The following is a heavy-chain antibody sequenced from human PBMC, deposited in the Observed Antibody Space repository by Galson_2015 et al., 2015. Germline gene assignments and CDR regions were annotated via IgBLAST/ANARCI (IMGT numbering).Heavy chain of an antibody. CDR2: ISAYNGNT. Sequence: SVKVSCKASGYTFTSYGISWVRQAPGQGLEWMGWISAYNGNTNYAQKLQGRVTMTTDTSTSTAYMELRSLRSDDTAVYYCARDRAEILWFGESGLGLSFDIWGQGTMVTVSS. V-gene: IGHV1-18*01. J-gene: IGHJ3*02. CDR3: ARDRAEILWFGESGLGLSFDI. CDR1: GYTFTSYG. D-gene: IGHD3-10*01.